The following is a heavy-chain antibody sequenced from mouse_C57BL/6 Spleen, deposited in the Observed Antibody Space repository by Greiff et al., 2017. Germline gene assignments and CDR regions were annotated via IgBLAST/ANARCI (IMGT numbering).Heavy chain of an antibody. Sequence: VQLQQSGPELVKPGASVKMSCKASGYTFTDYNMHWVKQSHGKSLEWIGYINPNNGGTSYNQKFKGKATLTVNKASSTAYMELRSLTSEDSAVYYCAREKAYWYFDVWGTGTTVTVSS. CDR3: AREKAYWYFDV. CDR2: INPNNGGT. CDR1: GYTFTDYN. J-gene: IGHJ1*03. V-gene: IGHV1-22*01.